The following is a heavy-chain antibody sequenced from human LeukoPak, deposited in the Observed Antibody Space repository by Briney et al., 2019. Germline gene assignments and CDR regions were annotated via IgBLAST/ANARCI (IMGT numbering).Heavy chain of an antibody. CDR2: INWNGGTI. CDR3: AREGYHDRSGYADY. V-gene: IGHV3-20*04. Sequence: VGSLRLSCAASGCTLDDYGMSCVRQAPGKGLECVSGINWNGGTIGYADSVTGRFTISRDNAKNSLYLQMSSMRAEDTALYYCAREGYHDRSGYADYWGQGKLVTVSS. CDR1: GCTLDDYG. D-gene: IGHD3-22*01. J-gene: IGHJ4*02.